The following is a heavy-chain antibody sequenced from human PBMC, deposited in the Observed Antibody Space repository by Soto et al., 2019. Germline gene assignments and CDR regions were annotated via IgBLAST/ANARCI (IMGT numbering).Heavy chain of an antibody. V-gene: IGHV4-59*01. CDR2: IYYSGST. Sequence: SETLSLTCPVSGGSISSYYWSWIRQPPGKGLEWIGYIYYSGSTNYNPSLKSRVTISVDTSKNQFSLKLSSVTAADTAVYYCARIPYSSSCPDYWGQGTLVTVSS. CDR1: GGSISSYY. CDR3: ARIPYSSSCPDY. J-gene: IGHJ4*02. D-gene: IGHD6-13*01.